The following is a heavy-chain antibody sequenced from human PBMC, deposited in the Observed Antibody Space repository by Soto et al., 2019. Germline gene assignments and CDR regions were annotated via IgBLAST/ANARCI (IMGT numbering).Heavy chain of an antibody. CDR3: VRSGTSSGRFSDY. V-gene: IGHV5-51*01. Sequence: GESLKISCKGSGYTFTSYWIGWVRQMPGEGLEWMGVIYPSDSDIRYSPSFQGKVAISADKSITTAYLQWSSLKAADTAMYYCVRSGTSSGRFSDYWGQGTLVTVSS. CDR2: IYPSDSDI. J-gene: IGHJ4*02. D-gene: IGHD2-15*01. CDR1: GYTFTSYW.